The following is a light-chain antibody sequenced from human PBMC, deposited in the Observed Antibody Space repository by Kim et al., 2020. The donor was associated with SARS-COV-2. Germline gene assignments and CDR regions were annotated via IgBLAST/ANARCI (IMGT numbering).Light chain of an antibody. J-gene: IGLJ3*02. V-gene: IGLV6-57*01. CDR3: QSYDYSNRGV. CDR2: EDN. CDR1: SGSIASHY. Sequence: KTVTISCTRSSGSIASHYGQWYQRRPGSSPTTVIYEDNHRPSGVPDRFSGSIDSSSNSASLTISGLKTEDEADYYCQSYDYSNRGVFGGGTQLTVL.